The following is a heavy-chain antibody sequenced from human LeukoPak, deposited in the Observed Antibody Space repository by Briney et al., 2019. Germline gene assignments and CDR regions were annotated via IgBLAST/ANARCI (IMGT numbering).Heavy chain of an antibody. D-gene: IGHD5-18*01. V-gene: IGHV7-4-1*02. CDR1: GYTFTSNA. CDR2: INTNTGNP. J-gene: IGHJ6*03. CDR3: ARVMRYSYGNYYYYMDV. Sequence: ASVKVSCKASGYTFTSNALGWVRQAPGQGLEWMGWINTNTGNPTYAQGFTGRFVFSLDTSDNTAYLQISSLQAEDTAVYYCARVMRYSYGNYYYYMDVWGKGTTVTVSS.